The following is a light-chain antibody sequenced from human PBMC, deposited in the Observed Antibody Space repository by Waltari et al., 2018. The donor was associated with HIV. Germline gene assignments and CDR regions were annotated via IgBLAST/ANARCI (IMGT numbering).Light chain of an antibody. CDR2: YDN. CDR1: SGRIGSNY. V-gene: IGLV6-57*03. J-gene: IGLJ3*02. CDR3: QSYDSRNHWV. Sequence: NFMLTQSHSVSESPGKTVTISCTRSSGRIGSNYVQWYQQRPGSAPTTVIFYDNQRPSGGPDRFSGSIDSSSHSASLTISGLKTEDEADYYCQSYDSRNHWVFGGGTKLTVL.